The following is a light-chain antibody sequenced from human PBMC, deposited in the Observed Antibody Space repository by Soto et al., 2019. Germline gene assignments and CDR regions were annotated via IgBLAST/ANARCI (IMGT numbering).Light chain of an antibody. J-gene: IGLJ2*01. CDR2: DVS. CDR3: SSYTSSSTLDVV. V-gene: IGLV2-14*01. Sequence: QSVLTQPASVSGSPGQSITISCTGTSSDVGSYNYVSWYQQHPGKAPKLIIYDVSNRPSGVSNRFSGSKSGNTASLTISGLQAEDEADYYCSSYTSSSTLDVVFGGGTKLTVL. CDR1: SSDVGSYNY.